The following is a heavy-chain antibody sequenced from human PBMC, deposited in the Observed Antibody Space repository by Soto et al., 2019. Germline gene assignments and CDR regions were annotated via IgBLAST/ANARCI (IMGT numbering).Heavy chain of an antibody. V-gene: IGHV3-48*01. CDR1: GFTFSSYN. J-gene: IGHJ5*02. CDR2: ISSSSSTI. CDR3: ARHPERIAQIGWFDP. Sequence: PGGALRLSCAPSGFTFSSYNMNWVRQAPGKGLEWVSYISSSSSTIYYADSVKGRFTISRDNAKNSLYLQMNSLRAEDTAVYYCARHPERIAQIGWFDPWGQGTLVTVSS. D-gene: IGHD6-13*01.